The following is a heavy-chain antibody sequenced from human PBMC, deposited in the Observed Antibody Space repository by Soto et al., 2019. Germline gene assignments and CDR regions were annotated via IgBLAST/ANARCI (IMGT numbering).Heavy chain of an antibody. Sequence: ASVKVSCKASGDTFGRFTINWVRQAPGQGLEWMGGIKPISDTTTYAQRFQGGVTFTADASTSTVYMELSSLRSEDSAMYYCARDPSTVNKLIGVWFDPWGQGTLVTVSS. V-gene: IGHV1-69*13. J-gene: IGHJ5*02. CDR3: ARDPSTVNKLIGVWFDP. CDR2: IKPISDTT. D-gene: IGHD4-4*01. CDR1: GDTFGRFT.